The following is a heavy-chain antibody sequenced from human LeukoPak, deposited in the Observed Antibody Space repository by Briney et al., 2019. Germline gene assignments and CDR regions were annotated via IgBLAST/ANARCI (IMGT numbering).Heavy chain of an antibody. CDR3: TTRLRGYCSGGSCYSILGYYGMDV. J-gene: IGHJ6*04. Sequence: NAGGSLRLSCAASGFTFSNAWMSWVRQAPGKGLEWVGRIKSKTDGGTTDYAAPVKGRFTISRDDSKNTLYLQMNSLKTEDTAVYYCTTRLRGYCSGGSCYSILGYYGMDVWGKGTTVTVSS. CDR1: GFTFSNAW. CDR2: IKSKTDGGTT. D-gene: IGHD2-15*01. V-gene: IGHV3-15*01.